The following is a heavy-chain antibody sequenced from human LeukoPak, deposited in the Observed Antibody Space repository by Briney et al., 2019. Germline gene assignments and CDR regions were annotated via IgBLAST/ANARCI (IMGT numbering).Heavy chain of an antibody. D-gene: IGHD4-11*01. J-gene: IGHJ4*02. CDR1: GFTFSSYS. CDR3: ARDTDYSFDY. V-gene: IGHV3-48*02. CDR2: ISNSAI. Sequence: SGGSLRLSCAASGFTFSSYSMNWVRQAPGKGLEWVSYISNSAIYYADSLKGRFTISRDNAKNSLYLQMNSLRDEDTAVYYCARDTDYSFDYWGQGTLVTVSS.